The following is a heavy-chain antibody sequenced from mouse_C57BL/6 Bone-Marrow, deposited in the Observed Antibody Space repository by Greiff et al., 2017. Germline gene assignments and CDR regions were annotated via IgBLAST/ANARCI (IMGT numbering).Heavy chain of an antibody. CDR3: ARGGNYGGYYFDY. D-gene: IGHD2-1*01. CDR1: GYTFTTYP. V-gene: IGHV1-47*01. J-gene: IGHJ2*01. CDR2: FHPYNDDT. Sequence: VQRVESGAELVKPGASVKMSCKASGYTFTTYPIEWMKQNHGNSLEWIGNFHPYNDDTKYNEKFKGKATLTVEQSSSTVYLELSRLTSDDSAVYYCARGGNYGGYYFDYWGQGTTLTVSS.